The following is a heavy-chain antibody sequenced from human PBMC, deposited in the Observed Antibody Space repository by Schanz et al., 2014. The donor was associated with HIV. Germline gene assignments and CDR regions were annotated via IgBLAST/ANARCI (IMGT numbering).Heavy chain of an antibody. V-gene: IGHV3-33*01. CDR2: IYYDGTNK. CDR3: ARFATEVSRCFDP. J-gene: IGHJ5*02. CDR1: GFSFRTFG. Sequence: QVQLVESGGGVVQPGRSLRLSCVASGFSFRTFGMHWVRQAPGKGLEWVALIYYDGTNKYYTDSVKGRFTISRDNSKNTLSLQMYSLTADDTAVYYCARFATEVSRCFDPWGQGTLVTVSS. D-gene: IGHD2-21*02.